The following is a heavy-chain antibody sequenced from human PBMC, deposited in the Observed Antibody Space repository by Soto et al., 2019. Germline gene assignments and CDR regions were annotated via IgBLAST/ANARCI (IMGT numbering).Heavy chain of an antibody. CDR3: ARGGQLWKNYYYYGMDV. J-gene: IGHJ6*02. D-gene: IGHD5-18*01. CDR2: IIPIFGTA. V-gene: IGHV1-69*12. Sequence: QVQLVQSGAEVKKPGSSVKVSCKASGGTFSSYAISWVRQAPGQGLEWMGGIIPIFGTANYAQKFQGRVTITEDESTSTAYMELSSLRSEDTAVYYCARGGQLWKNYYYYGMDVWGQGTTVTVSS. CDR1: GGTFSSYA.